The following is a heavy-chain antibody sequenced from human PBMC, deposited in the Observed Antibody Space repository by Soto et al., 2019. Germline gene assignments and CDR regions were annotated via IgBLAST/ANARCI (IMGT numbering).Heavy chain of an antibody. J-gene: IGHJ4*02. D-gene: IGHD1-26*01. Sequence: GGSLRLSFADSGLSFRSFGIHWVRQAPGEGLEWVAAISYDGSNKNYLASVEGRFTISRDNSKNTLYLQMNALRPEDTAVYYCARRGSGSYYDYWGQGTLVTVSS. V-gene: IGHV3-30*03. CDR2: ISYDGSNK. CDR3: ARRGSGSYYDY. CDR1: GLSFRSFG.